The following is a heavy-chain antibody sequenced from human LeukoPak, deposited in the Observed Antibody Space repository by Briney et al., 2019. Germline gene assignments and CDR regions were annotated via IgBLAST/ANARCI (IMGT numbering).Heavy chain of an antibody. V-gene: IGHV1-69*13. Sequence: ASVKVSCKASGGTFSSYAISWVRQAPGQGLEWMEGIIPIFGTANYAQKFQGRVTITADESTSTAYMELSSLRSEDTAVYYCARAATVTTLVDWFDPWGQGTLVTVSS. CDR1: GGTFSSYA. CDR2: IIPIFGTA. J-gene: IGHJ5*02. CDR3: ARAATVTTLVDWFDP. D-gene: IGHD4-17*01.